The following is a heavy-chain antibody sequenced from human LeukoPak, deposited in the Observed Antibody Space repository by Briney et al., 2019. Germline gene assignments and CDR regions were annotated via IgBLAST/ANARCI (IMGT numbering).Heavy chain of an antibody. V-gene: IGHV1-69*13. CDR3: ASVRSDYYYGMDV. Sequence: SVKVSCKAAGGTFSSYAISWVRQAPGQGLEWMGGIIPIFGTANYAQKFQGRVTITADESTSTAYMELSSLRSEDTAVYYCASVRSDYYYGMDVWGQGTTVTVSS. D-gene: IGHD3-3*01. J-gene: IGHJ6*02. CDR2: IIPIFGTA. CDR1: GGTFSSYA.